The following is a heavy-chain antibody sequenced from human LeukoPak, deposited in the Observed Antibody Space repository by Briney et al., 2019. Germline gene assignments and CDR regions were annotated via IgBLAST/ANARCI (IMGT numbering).Heavy chain of an antibody. V-gene: IGHV1-18*01. D-gene: IGHD3-22*01. CDR2: ISAYNGNT. J-gene: IGHJ4*02. CDR1: GYTFTSYS. CDR3: ARDQAMTYYYDSSGY. Sequence: ASVKLSCNASGYTFTSYSISWVRLAPGQGLGWMGWISAYNGNTNYSQKLQGRVKMTTDTSTSTAYIELRSLRSDDTAVYYCARDQAMTYYYDSSGYWGQGTLVTVSS.